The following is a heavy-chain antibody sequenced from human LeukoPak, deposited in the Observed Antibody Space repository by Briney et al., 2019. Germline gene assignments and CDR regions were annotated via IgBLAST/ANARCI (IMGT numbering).Heavy chain of an antibody. J-gene: IGHJ4*02. CDR3: ARKRYCSGGSCYEFDY. D-gene: IGHD2-15*01. Sequence: PSETLSLTCTVSGGSISSYYWSWIRQPPGKGLEWIGSIYYSGSTYYNPSLKSRVTISVDTSKNQLSLKLSSVTAADTAVYYCARKRYCSGGSCYEFDYWGQGTLVTVSS. CDR2: IYYSGST. CDR1: GGSISSYY. V-gene: IGHV4-39*07.